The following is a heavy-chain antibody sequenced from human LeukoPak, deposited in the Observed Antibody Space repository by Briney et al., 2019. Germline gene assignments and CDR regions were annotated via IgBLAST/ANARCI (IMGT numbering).Heavy chain of an antibody. CDR1: GFTFTTYW. D-gene: IGHD3-10*01. J-gene: IGHJ4*02. CDR3: VKVAKYYYGSETYYFFEH. Sequence: HPGESLRLSCAASGFTFTTYWMSWVRQLPGKGLEWGANINQDGTEKYYVDSVKGRFTISRDNAKNSLDLQMNSLRVEDTGSYYCVKVAKYYYGSETYYFFEHWGQGTPVTASS. CDR2: INQDGTEK. V-gene: IGHV3-7*01.